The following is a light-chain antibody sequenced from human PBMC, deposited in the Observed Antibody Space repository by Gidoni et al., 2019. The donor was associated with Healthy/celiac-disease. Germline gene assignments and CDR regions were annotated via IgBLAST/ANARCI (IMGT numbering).Light chain of an antibody. Sequence: DIQMTQSPSSLSASVGDRVTITCRASQSISSYLNWYQQKPGKAPKLLIYAASSLQSGVPSRFSGSGSGTDSTLTISSLQPEDFATYYCQQSYSTYTFXXXTKLEIK. CDR2: AAS. J-gene: IGKJ2*01. CDR3: QQSYSTYT. CDR1: QSISSY. V-gene: IGKV1-39*01.